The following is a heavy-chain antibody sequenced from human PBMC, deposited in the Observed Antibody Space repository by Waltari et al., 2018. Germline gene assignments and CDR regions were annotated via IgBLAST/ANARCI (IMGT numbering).Heavy chain of an antibody. Sequence: QVQLQESGPGLVKPSETLSLTCAVSGYSISSGYYWGWIRQPPGKGLEWIGSIYHSGGTDHNPSLKGRVTSSGETSKNQFALKLSSVTAADTAVYYCARDRYDFWSGMDVWGQGTTVTVSS. CDR2: IYHSGGT. CDR1: GYSISSGYY. V-gene: IGHV4-38-2*02. D-gene: IGHD3-3*01. J-gene: IGHJ6*02. CDR3: ARDRYDFWSGMDV.